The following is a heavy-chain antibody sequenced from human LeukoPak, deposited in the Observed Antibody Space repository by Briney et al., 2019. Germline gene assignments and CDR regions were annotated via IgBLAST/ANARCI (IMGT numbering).Heavy chain of an antibody. CDR3: ARGPWSGYCN. CDR1: GFTFSDHY. V-gene: IGHV3-72*01. D-gene: IGHD3-3*01. J-gene: IGHJ4*02. CDR2: TRNKANSYTT. Sequence: GGSLRLSCAASGFTFSDHYMDWVRQAPGKGLEWVGRTRNKANSYTTEYAASVKGRFTISRDDSKNSLYLQMNSLKTEDTAVYYCARGPWSGYCNWGQGTLVTVSS.